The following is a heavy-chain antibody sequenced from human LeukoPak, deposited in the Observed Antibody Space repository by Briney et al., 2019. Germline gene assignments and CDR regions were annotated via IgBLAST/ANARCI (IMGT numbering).Heavy chain of an antibody. J-gene: IGHJ4*02. Sequence: PSETLSLTCTVSGGSISSGGYYWSWIRQHPGKGLEWIGYIYYSGSTYYNPSLKSRVTISVDTSKNQFSLKLSSVTAADTAVYYCARSISDGTYPRDYWGQGTLVTVSS. CDR3: ARSISDGTYPRDY. CDR1: GGSISSGGYY. D-gene: IGHD1-26*01. V-gene: IGHV4-31*03. CDR2: IYYSGST.